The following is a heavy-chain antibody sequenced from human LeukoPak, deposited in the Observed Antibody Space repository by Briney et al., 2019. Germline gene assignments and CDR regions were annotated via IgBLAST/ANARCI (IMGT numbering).Heavy chain of an antibody. CDR2: ISYDGSNK. D-gene: IGHD5-18*01. J-gene: IGHJ4*02. CDR1: GFTFSSYA. V-gene: IGHV3-30-3*01. CDR3: ARTGYNYGTPLNN. Sequence: PGGSLRLSCAASGFTFSSYAMHWVRQAPGKGLEWVAVISYDGSNKYYADSVKGRFTISRDNSKNTLFLQMSSLRAEDTAVYYCARTGYNYGTPLNNWGQGTLVTVSS.